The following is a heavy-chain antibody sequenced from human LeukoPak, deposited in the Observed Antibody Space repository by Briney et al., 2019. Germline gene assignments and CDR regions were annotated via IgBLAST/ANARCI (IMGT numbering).Heavy chain of an antibody. CDR1: GFTFGSYW. D-gene: IGHD1-26*01. CDR3: ARDEKIVGASGQDY. J-gene: IGHJ4*02. Sequence: GGSLRPSCAASGFTFGSYWMHWVRQAPGKGLVWVSRINTDGGDTIYADSVKGRFTISRDNAKNTLFLQMNSLRAEDTAVYYCARDEKIVGASGQDYWGQGTLVTVSS. CDR2: INTDGGDT. V-gene: IGHV3-74*01.